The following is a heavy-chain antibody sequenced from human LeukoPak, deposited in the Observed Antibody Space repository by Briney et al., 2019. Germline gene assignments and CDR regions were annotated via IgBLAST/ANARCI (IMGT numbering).Heavy chain of an antibody. D-gene: IGHD6-13*01. CDR3: ARDQGSPTRSWYTGY. CDR1: GYTFTGYH. V-gene: IGHV1-2*06. Sequence: GASVKVSCKASGYTFTGYHIHWVRQAPGQGLEWMGRINPYSGDTNFAQKFQGRVTMTRDTSITTAYMDLSSLTPDDTAVYFCARDQGSPTRSWYTGYWGQGTQVTVSS. J-gene: IGHJ4*02. CDR2: INPYSGDT.